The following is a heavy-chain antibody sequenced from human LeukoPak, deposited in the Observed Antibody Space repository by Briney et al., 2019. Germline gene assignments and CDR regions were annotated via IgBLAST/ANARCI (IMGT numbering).Heavy chain of an antibody. CDR1: GFTFSSYG. CDR2: ISGSGGST. J-gene: IGHJ4*02. V-gene: IGHV3-23*01. D-gene: IGHD3-22*01. CDR3: AKDLSMIVVAVRYYFDY. Sequence: PGGSLRLSCAASGFTFSSYGMSWVRQAPGKGLEWVSAISGSGGSTYYADSVKGRFTISRDNSKNTLYLQMNSLRAEDTAVYYCAKDLSMIVVAVRYYFDYWGQGTLVTVSS.